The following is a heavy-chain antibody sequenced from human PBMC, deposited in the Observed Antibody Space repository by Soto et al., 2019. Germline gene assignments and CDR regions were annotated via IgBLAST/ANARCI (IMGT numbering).Heavy chain of an antibody. CDR2: IWYDGSNK. Sequence: GGSLRLSCAASGFTFSSYGMHWVRQAPGKGLEWVAVIWYDGSNKYYADSVKGRFTISRDNSKNTLYLQMNSLRAEDTAVYYCAREDCSGGSCYSGSYYMDVWGKGTTVTVSS. J-gene: IGHJ6*03. D-gene: IGHD2-15*01. V-gene: IGHV3-33*01. CDR3: AREDCSGGSCYSGSYYMDV. CDR1: GFTFSSYG.